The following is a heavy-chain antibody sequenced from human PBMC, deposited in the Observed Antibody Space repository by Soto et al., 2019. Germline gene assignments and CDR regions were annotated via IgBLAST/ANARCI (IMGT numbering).Heavy chain of an antibody. CDR1: GGSSSSYY. J-gene: IGHJ6*02. CDR2: IYYSGST. V-gene: IGHV4-30-4*01. D-gene: IGHD3-16*01. Sequence: ASETLSLTCTVSGGSSSSYYWSWIRQPPGKGLEWIGYIYYSGSTYYNPSLKSRVTISVDTSKNQFSLKLSSVTAADTAVHYCARGGQPNYYYYGMDVWGQGTTVTVSS. CDR3: ARGGQPNYYYYGMDV.